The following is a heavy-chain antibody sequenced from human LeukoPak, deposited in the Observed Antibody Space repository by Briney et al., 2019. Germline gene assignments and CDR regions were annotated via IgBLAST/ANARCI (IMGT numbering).Heavy chain of an antibody. J-gene: IGHJ4*02. D-gene: IGHD1-26*01. CDR2: IYYSGST. CDR3: ARHIVGATMRIDY. V-gene: IGHV4-39*01. Sequence: SETLSLTCTVSGGSISSGTHLWDWIRQPPGKGLEWIGSIYYSGSTYYNPSLKSRVTMSVDTSKNQFSLKLSSVTAADTAVYYCARHIVGATMRIDYWGQGTLVTVSS. CDR1: GGSISSGTHL.